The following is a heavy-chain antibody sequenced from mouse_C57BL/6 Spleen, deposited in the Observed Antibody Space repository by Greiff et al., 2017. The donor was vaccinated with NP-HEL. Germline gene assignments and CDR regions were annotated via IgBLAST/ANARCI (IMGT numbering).Heavy chain of an antibody. CDR3: ARVVKLRRPYYYAMDY. V-gene: IGHV1-52*01. J-gene: IGHJ4*01. D-gene: IGHD2-4*01. CDR1: GYTFTSYW. Sequence: QVQLQQPGAELVRPGSSVKLSCKASGYTFTSYWMHWVKQRPIQGLEWIGNIDPSDSETHYNQKFKDKATLTVDKSSSTAYMQLSSLTSEDSAVYYCARVVKLRRPYYYAMDYWGQGTSVTVSS. CDR2: IDPSDSET.